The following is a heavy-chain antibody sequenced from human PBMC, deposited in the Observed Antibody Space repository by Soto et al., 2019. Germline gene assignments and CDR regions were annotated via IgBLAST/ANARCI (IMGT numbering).Heavy chain of an antibody. V-gene: IGHV2-5*02. D-gene: IGHD7-27*01. J-gene: IGHJ3*02. Sequence: SGPTLVNPTQTLTLTCTFSGFSLSTSSGVGVGWIRQPPGKALEWLALIYWDDDKRYSPSLRSRLTISKDTSKNQVVLTLTNMDPVDTATYYCAHHLIAWGDAFDIWGQGTMVTVSS. CDR3: AHHLIAWGDAFDI. CDR2: IYWDDDK. CDR1: GFSLSTSSGVG.